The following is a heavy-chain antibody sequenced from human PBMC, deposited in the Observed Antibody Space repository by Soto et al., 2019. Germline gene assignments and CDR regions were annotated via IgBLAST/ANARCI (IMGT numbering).Heavy chain of an antibody. V-gene: IGHV3-23*01. J-gene: IGHJ6*02. Sequence: GGSLRLSCAASGFTFSPYAMTWVRQAPGKGLEWVSSISGSGGNTNYADSVKGRFTVSRDNSKRTLSLQMNSLTEEDTAIYYCAKGLRSLLRTQYYYRLDVWGRGTTVTVSS. D-gene: IGHD3-16*01. CDR2: ISGSGGNT. CDR3: AKGLRSLLRTQYYYRLDV. CDR1: GFTFSPYA.